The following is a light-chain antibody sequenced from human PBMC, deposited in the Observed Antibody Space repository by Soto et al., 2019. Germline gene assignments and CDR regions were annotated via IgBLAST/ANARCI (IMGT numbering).Light chain of an antibody. CDR3: RQSYTVPVT. CDR2: AAS. V-gene: IGKV1-39*01. Sequence: DIQMTQSPSSLSASVGDRVTITCRASQGIGTYINWYQQKPGKAPKILIDAASSLQSRVPSRFSSSGSGTDFTLTISSLQPGDLASYYCRQSYTVPVTFGQGTRLDLK. J-gene: IGKJ5*01. CDR1: QGIGTY.